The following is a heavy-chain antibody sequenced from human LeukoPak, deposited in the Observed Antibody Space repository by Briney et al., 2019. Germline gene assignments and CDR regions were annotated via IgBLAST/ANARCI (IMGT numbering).Heavy chain of an antibody. CDR3: ARGKGSRLRSTFDY. CDR1: GGSISSYY. CDR2: IYYSGST. V-gene: IGHV4-39*07. D-gene: IGHD4-17*01. J-gene: IGHJ4*02. Sequence: ASETLSLTCTVSGGSISSYYWGWIRQPPGKGLEWIGSIYYSGSTYYNPSLKSRVTISVDTSKNQFSLKLSSVTAADTAVYYCARGKGSRLRSTFDYWGQGTLVTVSS.